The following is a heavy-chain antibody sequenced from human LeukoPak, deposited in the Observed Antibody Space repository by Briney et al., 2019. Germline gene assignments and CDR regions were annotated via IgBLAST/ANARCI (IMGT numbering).Heavy chain of an antibody. D-gene: IGHD3-10*01. J-gene: IGHJ5*02. CDR3: ARDPRSGPSAHWFDP. Sequence: SETLSLTCTVSGGSISSGSSYWGWIRQPPGKGLEWIGSIYYSGSSFDNPSLKSRVTISVDTSKNQFSLKLSSVTAADTAVYYCARDPRSGPSAHWFDPWGQGTLVTVSS. CDR1: GGSISSGSSY. V-gene: IGHV4-39*07. CDR2: IYYSGSS.